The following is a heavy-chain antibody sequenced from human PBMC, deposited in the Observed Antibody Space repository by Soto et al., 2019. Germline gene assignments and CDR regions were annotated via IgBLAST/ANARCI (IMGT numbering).Heavy chain of an antibody. CDR3: ATGPERYYDSSGPREDV. Sequence: QVQLQESGPGLVKPSQTLSLTCTVSGGSISSGDYYWSWIRQPPGKGLEWIGYIYYSGSTYYNPSLKSRVTISVDTSKNQFSLKLSSVTAADTAVYYCATGPERYYDSSGPREDVWGQGTTVTVSS. V-gene: IGHV4-30-4*01. D-gene: IGHD3-22*01. J-gene: IGHJ6*02. CDR1: GGSISSGDYY. CDR2: IYYSGST.